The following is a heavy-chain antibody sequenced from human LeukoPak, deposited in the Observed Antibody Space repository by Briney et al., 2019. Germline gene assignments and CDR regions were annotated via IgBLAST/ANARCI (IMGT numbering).Heavy chain of an antibody. Sequence: SETLSLTCTVSGGSINNYYWSWIRQPAGKGLEWIGRIYASGSTNYNPSLKSRITMSVDTSKNQFSLKLSSVTAADTAVYYCARGGLRRGDYWGQGTLVTVSS. CDR2: IYASGST. CDR3: ARGGLRRGDY. CDR1: GGSINNYY. V-gene: IGHV4-4*07. D-gene: IGHD2-15*01. J-gene: IGHJ4*02.